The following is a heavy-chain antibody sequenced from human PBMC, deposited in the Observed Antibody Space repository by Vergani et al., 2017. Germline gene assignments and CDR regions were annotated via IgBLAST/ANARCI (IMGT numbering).Heavy chain of an antibody. CDR3: ARDYDFWSGYPPGDAFDI. Sequence: LQLQESGPGLVKPSETLSLTCTVSGGSISSSSYYWGWIRQPPGKGLEWIGSIYYSGSTYYNPSLKSRVTISVDTSKNQFSLKLSSVTAADTAVYYCARDYDFWSGYPPGDAFDIWGQGTMVTVSS. CDR1: GGSISSSSYY. J-gene: IGHJ3*02. D-gene: IGHD3-3*01. V-gene: IGHV4-39*07. CDR2: IYYSGST.